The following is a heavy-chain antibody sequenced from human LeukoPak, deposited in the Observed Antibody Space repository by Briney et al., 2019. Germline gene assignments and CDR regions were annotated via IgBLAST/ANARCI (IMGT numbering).Heavy chain of an antibody. CDR2: IYHSGNT. J-gene: IGHJ4*02. Sequence: SGTLSLTCTVSGGSISNYYWSWIRQSPGKGLEWIGCIYHSGNTNYNPSLKSRVTISVDTSKNQFSLKLSSVTAADTAMYYCARSRFGVSIYFDYWGRGTLVTVSS. CDR1: GGSISNYY. D-gene: IGHD3-3*01. V-gene: IGHV4-59*01. CDR3: ARSRFGVSIYFDY.